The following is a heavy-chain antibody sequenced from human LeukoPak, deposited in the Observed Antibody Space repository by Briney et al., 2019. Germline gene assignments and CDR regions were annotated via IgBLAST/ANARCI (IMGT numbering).Heavy chain of an antibody. Sequence: SGGSLRLSCAASGFTFSSYAMSWVRQAPGKGLEWVSYISSSGSAIYYVDSVKGRFTVSRDNAKNSLFLQMNSPRAEDTAVYYCVRVKGSYFDYWGQGALVTVSS. V-gene: IGHV3-48*01. CDR3: VRVKGSYFDY. J-gene: IGHJ4*02. D-gene: IGHD2-15*01. CDR2: ISSSGSAI. CDR1: GFTFSSYA.